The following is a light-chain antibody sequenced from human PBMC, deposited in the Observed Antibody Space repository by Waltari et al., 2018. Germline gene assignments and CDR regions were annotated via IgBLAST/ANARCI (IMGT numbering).Light chain of an antibody. Sequence: IVMTQSPATLSVSPGERATLSCRASQSISTNLAWFQEKPGQAPRLLIYGSSTRGTGVRAGVSGSGSGTYFTLVISSLQSEDFAVYYCQQYDKWLRYSFGQGTKLEIK. CDR1: QSISTN. CDR3: QQYDKWLRYS. J-gene: IGKJ2*01. CDR2: GSS. V-gene: IGKV3-15*01.